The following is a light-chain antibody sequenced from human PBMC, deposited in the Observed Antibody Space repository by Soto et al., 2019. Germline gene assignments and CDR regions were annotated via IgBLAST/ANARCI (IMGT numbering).Light chain of an antibody. CDR1: QSVSSSY. V-gene: IGKV3-20*01. J-gene: IGKJ1*01. Sequence: EIVLTQSPGTLSLSPGERATLSCRASQSVSSSYLAWYQQKPGQAPRLLIYGASSRATGIPDRFSGSGSGTDFTLTISRLEPEDFAVYYCQQYGSSRWTFGQGTKVALK. CDR2: GAS. CDR3: QQYGSSRWT.